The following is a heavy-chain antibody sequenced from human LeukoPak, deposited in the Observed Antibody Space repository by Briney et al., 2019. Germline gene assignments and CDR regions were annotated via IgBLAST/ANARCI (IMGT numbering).Heavy chain of an antibody. Sequence: SGGSLRLSCAASELTATSNYMSWGRKPPGKGLQWVSVIYPGGDIYYADSVKGRFIISRDNSKNTLSLQMNSLTAGDTAVYYCVRGPRYYDDSGFHYGVFDIWGQGTVDSVSS. J-gene: IGHJ3*02. CDR3: VRGPRYYDDSGFHYGVFDI. CDR2: IYPGGDI. V-gene: IGHV3-53*03. D-gene: IGHD3-16*01. CDR1: ELTATSNY.